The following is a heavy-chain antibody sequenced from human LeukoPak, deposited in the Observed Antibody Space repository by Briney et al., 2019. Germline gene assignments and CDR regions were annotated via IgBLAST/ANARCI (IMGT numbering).Heavy chain of an antibody. CDR2: SRNKDNSYTT. V-gene: IGHV3-72*01. CDR1: GFIFSDHY. CDR3: ARAGHYYSTGDY. J-gene: IGHJ4*02. D-gene: IGHD3-22*01. Sequence: GGSLRLSCAASGFIFSDHYMDWVRQAPGKGLEWVARSRNKDNSYTTEYAASVKGRFTISRDDSKNSLYLQMNSLTTEDTAVYYCARAGHYYSTGDYWGQGALVTVSS.